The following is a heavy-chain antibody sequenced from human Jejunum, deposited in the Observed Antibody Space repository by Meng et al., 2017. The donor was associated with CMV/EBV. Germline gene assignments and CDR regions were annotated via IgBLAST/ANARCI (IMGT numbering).Heavy chain of an antibody. V-gene: IGHV2-5*02. CDR2: IYWDDDK. J-gene: IGHJ4*02. D-gene: IGHD1-1*01. Sequence: SPVGGGWTRQHTGKALELLAFIYWDDDKRYNPSLKNRLTLTKDAPNNQVALTVTNMDPADTATYYCIHRKDYRGNWNLGSADFWGQGALVTVSS. CDR3: IHRKDYRGNWNLGSADF. CDR1: SPVG.